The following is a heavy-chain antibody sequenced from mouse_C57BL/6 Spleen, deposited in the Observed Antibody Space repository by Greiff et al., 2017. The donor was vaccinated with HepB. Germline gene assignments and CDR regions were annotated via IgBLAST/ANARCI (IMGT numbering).Heavy chain of an antibody. CDR3: ARTSYDYEYFDV. J-gene: IGHJ1*03. V-gene: IGHV1-18*01. CDR2: INPNNGGT. D-gene: IGHD2-4*01. Sequence: EVKLMESGPELVKPGASVKIPCKASGYTFTDYNMDWVKQSHGKSLEWIGDINPNNGGTIYNQKFKGKATLTVDKSSSTAYMELRSLTSEDTAVYYCARTSYDYEYFDVWGTGTTVTVSS. CDR1: GYTFTDYN.